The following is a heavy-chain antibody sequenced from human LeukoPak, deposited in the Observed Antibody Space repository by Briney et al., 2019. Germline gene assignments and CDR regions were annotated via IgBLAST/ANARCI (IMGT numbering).Heavy chain of an antibody. V-gene: IGHV1-8*01. CDR1: GYTFTSYD. D-gene: IGHD3-10*01. Sequence: ASLKVSCKASGYTFTSYDINWVRQATGQRLEWMGWMNPNSGNTGDAQKFQSRVTMAGNTSISTAYMELSSLRSEDTAVYYCARGRGGSGSYYTRKDFDYWGQGTLVTVSS. CDR3: ARGRGGSGSYYTRKDFDY. CDR2: MNPNSGNT. J-gene: IGHJ4*02.